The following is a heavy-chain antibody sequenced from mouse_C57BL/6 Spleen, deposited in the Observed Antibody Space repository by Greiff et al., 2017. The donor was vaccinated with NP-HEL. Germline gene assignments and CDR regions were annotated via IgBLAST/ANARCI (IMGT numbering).Heavy chain of an antibody. D-gene: IGHD3-2*02. J-gene: IGHJ4*01. CDR2: IDHSDSYT. V-gene: IGHV1-69*01. CDR3: ARLRLHAMDY. CDR1: GYTFTSYW. Sequence: QVQLQQPGAELVMPGASVKLSCKASGYTFTSYWMHWVKQRPGQGLEWIGEIDHSDSYTNSNQKFKGKSTLTVDISSSTAYMQLSSLTSEDSAVYYCARLRLHAMDYWGQGTSVTVSS.